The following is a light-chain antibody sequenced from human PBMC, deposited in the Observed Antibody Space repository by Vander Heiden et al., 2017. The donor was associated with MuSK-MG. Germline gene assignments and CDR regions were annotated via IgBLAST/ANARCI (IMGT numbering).Light chain of an antibody. Sequence: QSVLTQPPSASGTPGQRVTISCSGSSSNIGSNPINWYQQLPGAAPKLLIYSDNQRPSGVPDRFSGSKSGTSASLAISGLQSEDEADYYCAPWDDSLSGYVFGTGTKVTGL. J-gene: IGLJ1*01. CDR2: SDN. V-gene: IGLV1-44*01. CDR3: APWDDSLSGYV. CDR1: SSNIGSNP.